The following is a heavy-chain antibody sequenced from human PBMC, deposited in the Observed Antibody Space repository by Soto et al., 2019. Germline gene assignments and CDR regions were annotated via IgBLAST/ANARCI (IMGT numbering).Heavy chain of an antibody. Sequence: QVNLVQSGAEVKKPGASVKVSCKASGYNFNGYYIHWVRQAPGQGLEWMGWMNPNTGGANYAQKCQGKGIMTTDTSISTAYLELRSRTSDDTAVYYCAKVISTIGSKQWLAQTKHQALDYWGQGTLVTVSS. D-gene: IGHD6-19*01. CDR1: GYNFNGYY. V-gene: IGHV1-2*02. J-gene: IGHJ4*02. CDR3: AKVISTIGSKQWLAQTKHQALDY. CDR2: MNPNTGGA.